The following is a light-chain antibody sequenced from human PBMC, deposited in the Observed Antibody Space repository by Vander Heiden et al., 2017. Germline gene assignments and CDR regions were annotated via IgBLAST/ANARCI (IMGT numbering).Light chain of an antibody. J-gene: IGLJ3*02. V-gene: IGLV3-1*01. CDR1: KLGDKY. Sequence: SYELTQPPSVSVSPGQTASITCSGDKLGDKYACWYQQKPGQSPVLGIYQDSKRPSGIPERFSGSNSGKKANLTISGTQAMDEADDYCLAWDSRTWGCGGGTKLTVL. CDR3: LAWDSRTWG. CDR2: QDS.